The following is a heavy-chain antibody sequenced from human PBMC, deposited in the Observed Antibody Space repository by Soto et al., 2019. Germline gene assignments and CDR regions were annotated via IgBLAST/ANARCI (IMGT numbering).Heavy chain of an antibody. CDR1: GASVTTDGYY. V-gene: IGHV4-30-2*01. CDR3: ARGSSAGIGY. CDR2: IYHTGRA. D-gene: IGHD6-6*01. J-gene: IGHJ4*02. Sequence: LSLTCAVSGASVTTDGYYWSWIRQPPGKGLEWIGYIYHTGRAYYNPSLKSRVTLSVDRSKSHFPLNLSSMTAADTAVYYCARGSSAGIGYWGQGTLVTVSS.